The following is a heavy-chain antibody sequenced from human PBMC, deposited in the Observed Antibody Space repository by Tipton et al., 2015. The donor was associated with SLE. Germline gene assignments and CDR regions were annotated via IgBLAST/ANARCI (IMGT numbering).Heavy chain of an antibody. D-gene: IGHD3/OR15-3a*01. CDR1: GFTFSSFA. V-gene: IGHV3-74*01. J-gene: IGHJ3*02. Sequence: SLRLSCAASGFTFSSFAMSWVRQAPGKGLVWVSRINGDGSDTTYADSVKGRFTISRDNAKNTLYMQMNSLRAEDTAVYFCATGLTPAFDIWGQGTVVTVSS. CDR2: INGDGSDT. CDR3: ATGLTPAFDI.